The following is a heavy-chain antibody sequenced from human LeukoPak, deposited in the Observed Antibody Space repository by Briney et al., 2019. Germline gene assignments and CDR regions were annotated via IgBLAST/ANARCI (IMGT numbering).Heavy chain of an antibody. CDR3: ARVGTYYDFWSGYSGDAFDI. D-gene: IGHD3-3*01. J-gene: IGHJ3*02. V-gene: IGHV4-59*08. CDR1: GGSISSYY. Sequence: SETLSLTCTVSGGSISSYYWSWIRQPPGKGLEWIGYIYYSGSTYYNPSLKSRVTISVDTSKNQFSLKLSSVTAADTAVYYCARVGTYYDFWSGYSGDAFDIWGQGTMVTVSS. CDR2: IYYSGST.